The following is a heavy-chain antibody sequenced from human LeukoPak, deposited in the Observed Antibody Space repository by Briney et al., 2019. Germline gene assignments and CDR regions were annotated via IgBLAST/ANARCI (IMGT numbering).Heavy chain of an antibody. J-gene: IGHJ4*02. D-gene: IGHD3-22*01. CDR3: AVYYDSSGYYYSYFDY. CDR1: GGTFSSYA. V-gene: IGHV1-69*01. CDR2: IIPIFGTA. Sequence: SVKVSCKASGGTFSSYAISWVRQAPGQGLEWMGGIIPIFGTANYAQKFQGRVTITADESTSTAYMELSSLRSEDTAVYYCAVYYDSSGYYYSYFDYWGQGTLVTVSS.